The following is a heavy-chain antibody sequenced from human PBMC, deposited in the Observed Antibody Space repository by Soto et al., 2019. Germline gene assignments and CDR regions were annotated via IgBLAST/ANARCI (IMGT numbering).Heavy chain of an antibody. Sequence: EVQLVESGGGLVQPGRSLRLSCAASGFTFDDYAMHWVRQAPGKGLEWVTGISWNSDTIGYADSVKGRFTISIDNAKNSLYLQMNSLRAEDTAFYYCARDVWSRASGPPDSWGQGTLVTVSS. J-gene: IGHJ4*02. D-gene: IGHD3-10*01. CDR3: ARDVWSRASGPPDS. CDR2: ISWNSDTI. V-gene: IGHV3-9*01. CDR1: GFTFDDYA.